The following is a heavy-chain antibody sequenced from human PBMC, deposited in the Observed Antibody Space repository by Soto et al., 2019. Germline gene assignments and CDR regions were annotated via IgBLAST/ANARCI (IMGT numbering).Heavy chain of an antibody. D-gene: IGHD3-10*01. V-gene: IGHV3-30-3*01. CDR1: GFTFSSYA. J-gene: IGHJ4*02. Sequence: PGGSLRLSCAASGFTFSSYAMHWVRQAPGKGLEWVAVISYDGSNKYYADSVKGRFTISRDNSKNTLYLQMNSLRAEDTAVYYCARDRDSFPFGYFHYWGQGTLVTVS. CDR2: ISYDGSNK. CDR3: ARDRDSFPFGYFHY.